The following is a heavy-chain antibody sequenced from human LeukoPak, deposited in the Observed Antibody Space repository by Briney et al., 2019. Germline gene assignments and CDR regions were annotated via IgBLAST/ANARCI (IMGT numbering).Heavy chain of an antibody. J-gene: IGHJ4*02. V-gene: IGHV1-46*01. D-gene: IGHD3-10*01. CDR3: ARRTPGGLWFGSYYFDY. CDR2: INPSGGST. CDR1: GYTFTSYY. Sequence: ASVKVSCKASGYTFTSYYMHWVRQAPGQGLEWMGIINPSGGSTSYAQKFQGRVTMTRDTSTSTVYMELSSLRSEDTAVYYCARRTPGGLWFGSYYFDYWGQGTLVTVSS.